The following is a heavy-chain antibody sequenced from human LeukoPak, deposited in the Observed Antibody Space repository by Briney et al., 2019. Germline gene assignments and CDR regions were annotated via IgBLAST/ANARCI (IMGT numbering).Heavy chain of an antibody. CDR3: AKGEYYYDSSGTYDAFDI. CDR2: VSASGACT. D-gene: IGHD3-22*01. J-gene: IGHJ3*02. Sequence: QPGGSLSLSCAASGFIFSNYAMSWVRQAPGKGLEWVSGVSASGACTYSEDSVKGRFTISRDNSKNTLYLQMNSLRAEDTAVYYCAKGEYYYDSSGTYDAFDIWGQGTMVTVSS. V-gene: IGHV3-23*01. CDR1: GFIFSNYA.